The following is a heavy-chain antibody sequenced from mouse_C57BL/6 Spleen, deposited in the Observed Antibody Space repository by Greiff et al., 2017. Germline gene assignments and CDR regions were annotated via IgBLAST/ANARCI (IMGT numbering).Heavy chain of an antibody. CDR1: GYSFTGYY. Sequence: EVQLQQSGPELVKPGASVKISCKASGYSFTGYYMNWVKQSPEKSLEWIGEINPSTGGTTYNQKFKAKATLTVEKSSSKAYMQLKSLTSEDSAVYYCARGLGRFDDWGQGTTLTVSS. V-gene: IGHV1-42*01. CDR3: ARGLGRFDD. D-gene: IGHD4-1*01. J-gene: IGHJ2*01. CDR2: INPSTGGT.